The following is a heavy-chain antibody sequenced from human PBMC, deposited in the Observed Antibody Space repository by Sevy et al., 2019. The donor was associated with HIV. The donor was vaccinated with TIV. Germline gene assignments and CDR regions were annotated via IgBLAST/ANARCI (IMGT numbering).Heavy chain of an antibody. V-gene: IGHV3-30-3*01. J-gene: IGHJ4*02. CDR2: ISYDGSNK. Sequence: GGSLRLSCAASGFTFSSYAMHWVRQAPGKGLEWVAVISYDGSNKYYADSVKGRFTISRDNSKNTLYLQMNSLRAEDTALYYCARDYYDSSGYHFDYWGQGTLVTVSS. D-gene: IGHD3-22*01. CDR3: ARDYYDSSGYHFDY. CDR1: GFTFSSYA.